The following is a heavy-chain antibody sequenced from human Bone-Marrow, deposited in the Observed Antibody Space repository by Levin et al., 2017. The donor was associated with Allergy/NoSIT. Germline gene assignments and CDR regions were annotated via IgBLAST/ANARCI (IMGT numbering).Heavy chain of an antibody. V-gene: IGHV7-4-1*02. D-gene: IGHD2-2*01. CDR3: ATYCSSTICYAGGYYFDY. CDR1: GYTFTDYD. Sequence: ASVKVSCKASGYTFTDYDINWVRQAPGQGLEWMGWMNTNTGNPTYAQGFTGQFVFSVDTSVSTAYLQISSLRAEDTAVYYCATYCSSTICYAGGYYFDYWGQGTLVTVSS. J-gene: IGHJ4*02. CDR2: MNTNTGNP.